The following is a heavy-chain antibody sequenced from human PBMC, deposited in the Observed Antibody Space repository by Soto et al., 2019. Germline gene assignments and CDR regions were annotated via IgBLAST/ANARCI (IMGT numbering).Heavy chain of an antibody. Sequence: ASVKVSCKTSGYTFNTYGINWVRQAPGQGLELMGWISAYDGNTTYAEKFQGRVTLTTDTSTSTAYMELRSLRSEDTAVYYCARSSGGVFGIIIEGSNWLAPWGQGSLVTVSS. V-gene: IGHV1-18*01. CDR2: ISAYDGNT. D-gene: IGHD3-16*02. J-gene: IGHJ5*02. CDR1: GYTFNTYG. CDR3: ARSSGGVFGIIIEGSNWLAP.